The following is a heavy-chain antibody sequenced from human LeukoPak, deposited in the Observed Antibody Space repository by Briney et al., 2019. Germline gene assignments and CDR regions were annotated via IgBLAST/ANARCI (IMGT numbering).Heavy chain of an antibody. J-gene: IGHJ4*02. Sequence: SETLSLTCTVSGGSISSGSDYWVWIRQPPGKGLEWIGSIYSSGSHYYNPSLKSRVTISVDTSKKQFSLKLSSVTAADTAVYYCARQTYYSSGYFDYWGQGTPVTVSS. D-gene: IGHD3-22*01. V-gene: IGHV4-39*01. CDR2: IYSSGSH. CDR1: GGSISSGSDY. CDR3: ARQTYYSSGYFDY.